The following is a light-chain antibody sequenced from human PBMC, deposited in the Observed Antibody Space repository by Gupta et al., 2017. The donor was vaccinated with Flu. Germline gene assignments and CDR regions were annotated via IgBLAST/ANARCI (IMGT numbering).Light chain of an antibody. J-gene: IGKJ1*01. CDR1: QSTSGS. CDR3: QHRDHTPRT. Sequence: DVQMTQSPSSLSASVGDRVTITCRASQSTSGSLNWYQQKPGKAPKLLIYAASTLQGGVQSRFSGSGYGTDFALTISRLQPEEVAIYDCQHRDHTPRTFGQGTKVEI. CDR2: AAS. V-gene: IGKV1-39*01.